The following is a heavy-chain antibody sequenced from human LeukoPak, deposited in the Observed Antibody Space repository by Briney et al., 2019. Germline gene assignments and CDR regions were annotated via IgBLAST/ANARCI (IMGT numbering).Heavy chain of an antibody. CDR3: ARVGCSGGSCYRSRGAFDI. J-gene: IGHJ3*02. D-gene: IGHD2-15*01. Sequence: SETLSLTCTVSGGSISSCYWSWIRQPPGKGLEWIGYIYYSGSTNYNPSLKSRVTISVDTSKNQFSLKLSSVTAADTAVYYCARVGCSGGSCYRSRGAFDIWGQGTMVTVSS. V-gene: IGHV4-59*12. CDR1: GGSISSCY. CDR2: IYYSGST.